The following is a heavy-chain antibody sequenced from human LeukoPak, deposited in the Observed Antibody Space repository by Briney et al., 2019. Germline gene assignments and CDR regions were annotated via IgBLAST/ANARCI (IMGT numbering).Heavy chain of an antibody. V-gene: IGHV3-33*06. J-gene: IGHJ4*02. Sequence: GGSLRLSCAASGFTFRSYGMHWVRQAPGKGLEWVAGIWYDGSNKYYTDSVKGRFTISRDNSKNTLYLQMNSLRAEDTSLYYCAKDQRSTGYYLDYGGQGTLVTVSS. CDR1: GFTFRSYG. D-gene: IGHD3-22*01. CDR2: IWYDGSNK. CDR3: AKDQRSTGYYLDY.